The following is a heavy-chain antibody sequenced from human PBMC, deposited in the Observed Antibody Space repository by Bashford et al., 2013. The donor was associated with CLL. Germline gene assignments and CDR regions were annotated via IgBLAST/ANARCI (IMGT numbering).Heavy chain of an antibody. V-gene: IGHV4-34*01. CDR1: GGSFSGYY. CDR2: INHSGST. Sequence: SETLSLTCAVYGGSFSGYYWSWIRQPPTGRGVEWIGEINHSGSTNYNPSLKSRVTISVDTSKNQFSLKLSSVTAADTAVYYCARGPMIVVVINPGEPYYYYYYGMDVWGRRDHGHRLL. CDR3: ARGPMIVVVINPGEPYYYYYYGMDV. D-gene: IGHD3-22*01. J-gene: IGHJ6*02.